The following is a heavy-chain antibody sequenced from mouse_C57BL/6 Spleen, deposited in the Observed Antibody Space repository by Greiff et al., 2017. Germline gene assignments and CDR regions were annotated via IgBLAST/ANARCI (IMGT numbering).Heavy chain of an antibody. D-gene: IGHD3-1*01. V-gene: IGHV5-16*01. Sequence: EVHLVESEGGLVQPGSSMKLSCTASGFTFSDYYMAWVRQVPEKGLEWVANINYDGSSTYYLDSLKSRFIISRDNAKNILYLQMSSLKSEDTATYYCARDRGVEDAMDYWGQGTSVTVSS. J-gene: IGHJ4*01. CDR3: ARDRGVEDAMDY. CDR2: INYDGSST. CDR1: GFTFSDYY.